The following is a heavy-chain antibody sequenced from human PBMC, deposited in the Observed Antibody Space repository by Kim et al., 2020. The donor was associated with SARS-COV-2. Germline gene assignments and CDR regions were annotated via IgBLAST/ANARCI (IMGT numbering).Heavy chain of an antibody. CDR2: T. Sequence: TYYTSSLKSRVTISVDRSKGQFSLKLSSLTAADTAVYYCARMSLFWYFDYWGQGTLVTVSS. J-gene: IGHJ4*02. CDR3: ARMSLFWYFDY. D-gene: IGHD3-3*01. V-gene: IGHV4-30-2*01.